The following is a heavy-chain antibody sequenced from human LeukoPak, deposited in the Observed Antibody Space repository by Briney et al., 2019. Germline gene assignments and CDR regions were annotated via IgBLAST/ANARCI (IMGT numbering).Heavy chain of an antibody. CDR1: GFTFSDYY. Sequence: GGSLRLSCAASGFTFSDYYMNWIRQAPGKGLEWVSYISSSGSTIYYADSVKGRFTISRDNAKNSLYLQMNSLRAEDTAVYYCARVRYSSSWYYFDYWGQGTLVTVSS. CDR3: ARVRYSSSWYYFDY. V-gene: IGHV3-11*01. D-gene: IGHD6-13*01. CDR2: ISSSGSTI. J-gene: IGHJ4*02.